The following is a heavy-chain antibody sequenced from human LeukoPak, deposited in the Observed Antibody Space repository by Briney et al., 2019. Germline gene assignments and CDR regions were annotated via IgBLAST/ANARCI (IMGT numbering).Heavy chain of an antibody. CDR1: GGSISSYY. J-gene: IGHJ4*02. V-gene: IGHV4-59*06. Sequence: SETLSLTCTVSGGSISSYYWSWIRQHPGKGREWIGYIYYSGSTYYNPSLKSRVTISVDTSKNQFSLKLSSVTAADTAVYYCARGDRGYSYGYGDYWGQGTLVTVSS. CDR2: IYYSGST. D-gene: IGHD5-18*01. CDR3: ARGDRGYSYGYGDY.